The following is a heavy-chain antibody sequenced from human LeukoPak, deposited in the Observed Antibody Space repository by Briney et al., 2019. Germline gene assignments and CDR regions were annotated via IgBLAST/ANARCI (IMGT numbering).Heavy chain of an antibody. V-gene: IGHV4-39*07. Sequence: SETLSLTCTVSGGSISSSSYYWGWIRQPPGKGLEWIGSIYYSGSTYYNPSLKSRVTISVDTSKNQVSLKLSSVTAADTAVYYCARSRLDTDWGYYFDYWGQGTLVTVSS. CDR1: GGSISSSSYY. J-gene: IGHJ4*02. CDR3: ARSRLDTDWGYYFDY. CDR2: IYYSGST. D-gene: IGHD7-27*01.